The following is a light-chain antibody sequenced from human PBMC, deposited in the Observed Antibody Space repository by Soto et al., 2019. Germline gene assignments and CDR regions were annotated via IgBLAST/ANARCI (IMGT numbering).Light chain of an antibody. CDR2: DDS. Sequence: SYELTQPPSVSVAPGQTARITCGGNNIGSKSVNWYQQKPGQAPVLVVYDDSDRPSGIPERFSGSNSGNTATLTISRVEAGDEADYYCQVCDSSSDHPYVVFGGGTKLTVL. J-gene: IGLJ2*01. V-gene: IGLV3-21*02. CDR3: QVCDSSSDHPYVV. CDR1: NIGSKS.